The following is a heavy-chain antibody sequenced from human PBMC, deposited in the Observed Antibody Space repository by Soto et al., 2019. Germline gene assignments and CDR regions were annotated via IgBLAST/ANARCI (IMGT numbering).Heavy chain of an antibody. V-gene: IGHV3-7*01. CDR1: GFIFRSYW. J-gene: IGHJ4*02. CDR2: INQDGSET. CDR3: ARLIYCSGGICYSLFDY. Sequence: HPGGSLRLSCAASGFIFRSYWMSWVRQAPGKGLEWVANINQDGSETYYVDSVKGRFTMSRDNAKNSLYLQMSSLRAEDTAVYYCARLIYCSGGICYSLFDYWGLGTLVTVSS. D-gene: IGHD2-15*01.